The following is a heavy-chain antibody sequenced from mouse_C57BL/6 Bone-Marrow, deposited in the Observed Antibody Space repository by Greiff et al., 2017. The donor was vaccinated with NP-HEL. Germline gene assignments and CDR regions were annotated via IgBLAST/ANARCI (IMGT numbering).Heavy chain of an antibody. CDR2: IDPETGGT. CDR1: GYTFTDYE. J-gene: IGHJ4*01. D-gene: IGHD1-1*01. Sequence: VQLVESWAELVRPGASVTLSCKASGYTFTDYEMHWVKQTPVHGLEWIGAIDPETGGTAYNQKFKGKAILTADKSSSTAYMELRSLTSEDSAVYYCTRGYGSSYVPYYYAMDYWGQGTSVTVSS. V-gene: IGHV1-15*01. CDR3: TRGYGSSYVPYYYAMDY.